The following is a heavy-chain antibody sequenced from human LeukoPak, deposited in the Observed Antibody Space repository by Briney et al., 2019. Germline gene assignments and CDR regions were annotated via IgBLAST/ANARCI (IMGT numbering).Heavy chain of an antibody. Sequence: GGSLRLSCAASGFTFSSYAMSWVRQAPGKGLEWVSIISGGGRTDYGDSAKGRFTISRDNSKNTLYLQMNSLRAEDTAVYYCAKGPSVSAAGYFDSWGQGTRVTVSS. CDR2: ISGGGRT. CDR1: GFTFSSYA. CDR3: AKGPSVSAAGYFDS. J-gene: IGHJ4*02. D-gene: IGHD6-13*01. V-gene: IGHV3-23*01.